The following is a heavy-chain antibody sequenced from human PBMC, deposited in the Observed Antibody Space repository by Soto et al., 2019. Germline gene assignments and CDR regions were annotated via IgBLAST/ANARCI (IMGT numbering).Heavy chain of an antibody. D-gene: IGHD1-7*01. Sequence: QVQLVQSGAEVKKPGSSVKVSCKASGGTFSSYAISWVRQAPGQGLEWMGGIIPIFGTANYAQKFQGRDTITADESTSTAYMELSSLRSEDTAVYYWARGGNWHYEDYYYGMDVWGQGTTVTVSS. V-gene: IGHV1-69*12. CDR3: ARGGNWHYEDYYYGMDV. CDR2: IIPIFGTA. CDR1: GGTFSSYA. J-gene: IGHJ6*02.